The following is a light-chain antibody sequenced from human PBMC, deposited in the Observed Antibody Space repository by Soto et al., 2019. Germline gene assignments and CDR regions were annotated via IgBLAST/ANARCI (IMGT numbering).Light chain of an antibody. V-gene: IGKV3-15*01. CDR2: GAS. CDR1: QSVSSD. CDR3: QQYHDWPPIT. Sequence: EIVMTQSPATLSVSPGEGVTLSCRASQSVSSDLAWYQQKPGQSPRLLMYGASTRATDIPARFSGGGSGTEFPLTIRSLQSEDGAIYYCQQYHDWPPITFGPGTKVDIK. J-gene: IGKJ3*01.